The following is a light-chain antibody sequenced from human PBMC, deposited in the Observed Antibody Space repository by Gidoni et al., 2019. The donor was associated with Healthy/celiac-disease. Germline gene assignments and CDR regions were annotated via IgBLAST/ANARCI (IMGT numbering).Light chain of an antibody. CDR2: DAS. CDR1: QDISNY. Sequence: DIQMTQSPSSLSASVGDRVTITCQASQDISNYLNWYQQKPGKAPKLLIYDASNMEAGVQSRFIGSRSGTDFTFTISSLQPEDIAAYYCRQYDDLPPVTFGPXTKVDIK. CDR3: RQYDDLPPVT. J-gene: IGKJ3*01. V-gene: IGKV1-33*01.